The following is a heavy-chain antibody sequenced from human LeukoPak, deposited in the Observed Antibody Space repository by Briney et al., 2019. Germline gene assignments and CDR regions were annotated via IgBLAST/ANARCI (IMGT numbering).Heavy chain of an antibody. V-gene: IGHV3-7*04. D-gene: IGHD6-6*01. CDR2: IKQDGTEK. CDR3: ARDVRPDY. CDR1: GFTFSSYW. Sequence: GGSLRLSCAASGFTFSSYWMSWVRQAPGEGLEWVANIKQDGTEKYYMNSVKGRFSISRDNAKNSLYLQMNALRAEDTAVYYCARDVRPDYWGQGTLVTVST. J-gene: IGHJ4*02.